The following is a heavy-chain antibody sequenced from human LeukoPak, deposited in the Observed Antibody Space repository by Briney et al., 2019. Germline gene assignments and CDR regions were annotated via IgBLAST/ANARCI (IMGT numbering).Heavy chain of an antibody. J-gene: IGHJ5*02. CDR1: GYIFTGYY. CDR2: ISPKSGVT. Sequence: ASVKVSCKASGYIFTGYYMHWVRQAPGQGLEWMGWISPKSGVTNYAQKFQGRVTMTRDTSISTAYMELSRLRSDDTAVYYCARVGLAAVDRDNWFDPWGQGTLVTVSS. D-gene: IGHD6-13*01. CDR3: ARVGLAAVDRDNWFDP. V-gene: IGHV1-2*02.